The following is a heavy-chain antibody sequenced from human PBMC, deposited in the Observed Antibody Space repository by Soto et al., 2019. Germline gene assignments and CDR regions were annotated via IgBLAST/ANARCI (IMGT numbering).Heavy chain of an antibody. Sequence: ASVKVSCKASGYTFTSYGISWVRQAPGQGLEWMGWISAYNGNTNYAQKLQGRVTMTADTSTSTAYMELRSLRSDDTAVYYGAGEYSSSWDGRDLPFDYWGQGTLVTVSS. J-gene: IGHJ4*02. V-gene: IGHV1-18*01. CDR2: ISAYNGNT. D-gene: IGHD6-13*01. CDR1: GYTFTSYG. CDR3: AGEYSSSWDGRDLPFDY.